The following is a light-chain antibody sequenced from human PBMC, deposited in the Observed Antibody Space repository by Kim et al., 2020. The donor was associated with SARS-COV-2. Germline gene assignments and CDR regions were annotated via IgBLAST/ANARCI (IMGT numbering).Light chain of an antibody. V-gene: IGLV3-21*03. CDR2: DDS. CDR1: NIGSKS. CDR3: QVWDSSSYHSF. Sequence: APGKTARITCGGNNIGSKSVHWYQQKPGQAPVLVVDDDSDRPSGIPERFSGSNSGDTATLTISRVEAGDEADYYCQVWDSSSYHSFFGGGTQLTVL. J-gene: IGLJ2*01.